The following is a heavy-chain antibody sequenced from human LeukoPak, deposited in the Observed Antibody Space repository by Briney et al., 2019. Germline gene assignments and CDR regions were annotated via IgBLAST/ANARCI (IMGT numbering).Heavy chain of an antibody. CDR3: TTGLGY. J-gene: IGHJ4*02. CDR1: GFTFSNAC. CDR2: IKSKTDSGTT. Sequence: GGSLTLSCAASGFTFSNACMSWVRQAPGKGLEWVGSIKSKTDSGTTDYAAPVKGRFTTSSDDSKNTLYLQMDSLKTEDTAVYYCTTGLGYWGQGTLVTVSS. V-gene: IGHV3-15*01.